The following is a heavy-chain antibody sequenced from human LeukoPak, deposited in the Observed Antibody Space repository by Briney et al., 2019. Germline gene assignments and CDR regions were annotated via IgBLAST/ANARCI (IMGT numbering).Heavy chain of an antibody. V-gene: IGHV4-61*03. Sequence: KPSETLSLTCTVSGGSVSSGSYYWSWIRQPPGKGLEWIGYIYYSGSTNYNPSLKSRVTISVDTSKNHFSLKLTSVTAADTAVYYCARRMSEGGGPLRSGENWFDPWGQGSLVTVSS. CDR2: IYYSGST. CDR3: ARRMSEGGGPLRSGENWFDP. D-gene: IGHD3-16*01. J-gene: IGHJ5*02. CDR1: GGSVSSGSYY.